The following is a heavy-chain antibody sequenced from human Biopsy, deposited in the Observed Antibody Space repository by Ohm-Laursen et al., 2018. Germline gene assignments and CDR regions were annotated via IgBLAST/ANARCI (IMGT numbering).Heavy chain of an antibody. D-gene: IGHD4-11*01. V-gene: IGHV4-59*01. Sequence: SDTLSLTCIVSGGSISSYYWNWIRQPPGKGLEWIGHIYYSVMTNYNPSLQSRVSISVDTSRNQVSLTLSSVTAADTAVYYCARDSGILNYGNFKYYHYYGMDVWGQGTKVTVSS. CDR3: ARDSGILNYGNFKYYHYYGMDV. CDR1: GGSISSYY. CDR2: IYYSVMT. J-gene: IGHJ6*02.